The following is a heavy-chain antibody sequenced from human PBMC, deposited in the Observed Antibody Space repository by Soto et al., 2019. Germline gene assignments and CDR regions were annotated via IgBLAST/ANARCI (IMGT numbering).Heavy chain of an antibody. CDR3: ARDLRGHYGP. CDR1: GFNFRNFT. J-gene: IGHJ3*01. CDR2: VSGSSSYI. D-gene: IGHD4-17*01. V-gene: IGHV3-21*06. Sequence: GGSLRLSCEGSGFNFRNFTMIWVRQAPGKGLEWVSSVSGSSSYIYYADSVKGRFTVSRDNANNVVFLQMNGLRPEDTAMYYWARDLRGHYGPWGQGTVVT.